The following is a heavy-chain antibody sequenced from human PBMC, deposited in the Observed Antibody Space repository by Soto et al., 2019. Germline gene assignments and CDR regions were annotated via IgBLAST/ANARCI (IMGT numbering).Heavy chain of an antibody. V-gene: IGHV2-5*01. J-gene: IGHJ4*02. CDR1: GFSLSASGGG. Sequence: QITLKESGPTLVKPTQTLTLTYSFSGFSLSASGGGVGCIRQPPGRALEWLAVIYWNDDKRYSPSLKSRLTITKDTSKNQVVLTMTDMDLVDTATYFCAHMSPTTVTTFDNWGQGTLVTVSS. D-gene: IGHD4-17*01. CDR3: AHMSPTTVTTFDN. CDR2: IYWNDDK.